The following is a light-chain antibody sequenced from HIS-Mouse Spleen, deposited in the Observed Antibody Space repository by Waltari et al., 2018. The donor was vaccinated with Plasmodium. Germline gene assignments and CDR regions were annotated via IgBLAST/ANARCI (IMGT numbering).Light chain of an antibody. CDR1: SRDVGSYNL. V-gene: IGLV2-23*01. CDR2: EGS. J-gene: IGLJ3*02. Sequence: QSALTQPASVSGSPGPSITLPCTGTSRDVGSYNLVSWYQQHPGKAPKLMIYEGSKRPSGVSNRFSGSKSGNTASLTISGLQAEDEADYYCCSYAGSSTLVFGGGTKLTVL. CDR3: CSYAGSSTLV.